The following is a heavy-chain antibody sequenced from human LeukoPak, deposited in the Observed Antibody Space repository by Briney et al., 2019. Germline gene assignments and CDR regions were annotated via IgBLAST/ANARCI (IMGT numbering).Heavy chain of an antibody. D-gene: IGHD5-24*01. CDR1: GFTFSSYA. J-gene: IGHJ4*02. CDR2: ISGSGDAT. Sequence: GGSLRLSCAASGFTFSSYAMSWVRQAPGKGLEWVSAISGSGDATYYADSVKGRFTLSRDNSKSTLYLQMSSLRAEDTAVYYCAKESRGGTVRADSWGQGTLVTVSS. V-gene: IGHV3-23*01. CDR3: AKESRGGTVRADS.